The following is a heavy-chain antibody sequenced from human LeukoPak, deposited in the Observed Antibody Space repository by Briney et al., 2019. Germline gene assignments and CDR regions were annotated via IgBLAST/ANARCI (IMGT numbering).Heavy chain of an antibody. CDR1: GGTFSSYA. D-gene: IGHD1-14*01. J-gene: IGHJ6*02. CDR3: AREETHHVYYGMDV. CDR2: IIPIFGTA. Sequence: ASVKVSCKASGGTFSSYAISWVRQAPGQGLEWMGGIIPIFGTANYAQKFQGRVTITADESTSTAYMELSSLRSEDTAVYYCAREETHHVYYGMDVWGQGTMVTVSS. V-gene: IGHV1-69*13.